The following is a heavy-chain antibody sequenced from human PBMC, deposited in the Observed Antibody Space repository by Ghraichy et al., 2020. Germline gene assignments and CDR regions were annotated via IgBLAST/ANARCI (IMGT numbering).Heavy chain of an antibody. CDR1: GFTFSSYG. CDR2: ISYDGSNK. J-gene: IGHJ3*02. CDR3: AACSGYPRADDAFDI. Sequence: LSLTCAASGFTFSSYGMHWVRQAPGKGLEWVAVISYDGSNKYYADSVKGRFTISRDNSKNTLYLQMNSLRAEDTAVYYCAACSGYPRADDAFDIWGQGTMLTVSS. V-gene: IGHV3-30*03. D-gene: IGHD3-22*01.